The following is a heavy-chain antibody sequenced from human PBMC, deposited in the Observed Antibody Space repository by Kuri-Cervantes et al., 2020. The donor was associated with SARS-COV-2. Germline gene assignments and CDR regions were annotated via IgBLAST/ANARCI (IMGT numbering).Heavy chain of an antibody. V-gene: IGHV4-34*01. Sequence: ESLKISCAVYGGSFSGYYWSWIRQPPGKGLEWIGEINHSGSTNYNPSLKSRVTISVDTSKNQFSLKLSSVTAADTAVYYCARERVGLDYWGQGTLVTVSS. CDR3: ARERVGLDY. J-gene: IGHJ4*02. CDR2: INHSGST. D-gene: IGHD1-26*01. CDR1: GGSFSGYY.